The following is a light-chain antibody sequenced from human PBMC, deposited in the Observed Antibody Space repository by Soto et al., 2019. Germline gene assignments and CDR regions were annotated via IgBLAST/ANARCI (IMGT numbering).Light chain of an antibody. V-gene: IGKV3-15*01. J-gene: IGKJ1*01. Sequence: IVLAQSPGTLSFSPGERATLSCRASQSVSSSYLAWYQQKPGQAPRLLIYGASTRATGIPARFSGSGSETEFTLTISSLQAEDSAVYFCQQYNNWPTWTFGQGTKVDNK. CDR3: QQYNNWPTWT. CDR2: GAS. CDR1: QSVSSSY.